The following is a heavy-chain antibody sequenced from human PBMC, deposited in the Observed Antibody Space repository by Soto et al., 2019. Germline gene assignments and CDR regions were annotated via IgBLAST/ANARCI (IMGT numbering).Heavy chain of an antibody. CDR1: GFTVSSSY. CDR2: IYSGGST. J-gene: IGHJ4*02. V-gene: IGHV3-66*01. CDR3: ARIRPGPFDY. Sequence: EVQLVESGGGLVQPGGSLTLSCAVSGFTVSSSYMSWVRQAPGKGLEWVSVIYSGGSTFYADSVKGRFTISRDNSKNPLYLQMNSLRAEDTAVYYCARIRPGPFDYWGQGTLLTVSS.